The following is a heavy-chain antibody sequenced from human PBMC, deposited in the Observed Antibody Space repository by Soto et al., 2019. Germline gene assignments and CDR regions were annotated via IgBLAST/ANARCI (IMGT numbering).Heavy chain of an antibody. J-gene: IGHJ6*02. Sequence: LSLTCAVYGGSFTDYYWTWIRQPPGKGLEWIGEISHSGATNYNPSLKSRVTISEDTSKNQVSLKVTSVTAADTAVFYCARGNHYYGMDVWGQGTTVTVSS. CDR1: GGSFTDYY. CDR3: ARGNHYYGMDV. V-gene: IGHV4-34*01. CDR2: ISHSGAT.